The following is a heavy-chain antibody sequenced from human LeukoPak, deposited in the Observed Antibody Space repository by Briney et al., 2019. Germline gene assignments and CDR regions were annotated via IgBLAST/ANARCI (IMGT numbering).Heavy chain of an antibody. CDR1: GFTFSSYS. J-gene: IGHJ6*03. V-gene: IGHV3-21*01. CDR3: AKEVTNPTLRGPMDV. Sequence: PGGSLRLSCAASGFTFSSYSMNWVRQAPGKGLEWVSSISSSSSYIYYADSVKGRFTISRDNAKNSLCLQMNSLRAEDTAVYYCAKEVTNPTLRGPMDVWGKGTTVTVSS. D-gene: IGHD4-11*01. CDR2: ISSSSSYI.